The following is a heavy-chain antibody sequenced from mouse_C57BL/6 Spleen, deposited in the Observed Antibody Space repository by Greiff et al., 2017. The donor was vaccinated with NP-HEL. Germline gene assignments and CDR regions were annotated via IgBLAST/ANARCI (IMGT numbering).Heavy chain of an antibody. V-gene: IGHV1-59*01. CDR3: ARSYDYDQAWFAY. Sequence: QVHVKQSGAELVRPGTSVKLSCKASGYTFTSYWMHWVKQRPGQGLEWIGVIDPSDSYTNYNQKFKGKATLTVDTSSSTAYMQLSSLTSEDSAVYYCARSYDYDQAWFAYWGQGTLVTVSA. CDR2: IDPSDSYT. CDR1: GYTFTSYW. J-gene: IGHJ3*01. D-gene: IGHD2-4*01.